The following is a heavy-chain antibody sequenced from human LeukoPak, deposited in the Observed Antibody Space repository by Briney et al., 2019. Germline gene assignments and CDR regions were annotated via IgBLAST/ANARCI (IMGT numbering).Heavy chain of an antibody. CDR1: GGTFSSYA. D-gene: IGHD1-26*01. J-gene: IGHJ4*02. CDR3: ARVSGSYSYFDY. CDR2: INPNSGGT. Sequence: ASVKVSCKASGGTFSSYAISWVRQAPGQGLEWMGWINPNSGGTNYAQKFQGRVTMTRDTSISTAYMELSRLRSDDTAVYYCARVSGSYSYFDYWGQGTLVTVSS. V-gene: IGHV1-2*02.